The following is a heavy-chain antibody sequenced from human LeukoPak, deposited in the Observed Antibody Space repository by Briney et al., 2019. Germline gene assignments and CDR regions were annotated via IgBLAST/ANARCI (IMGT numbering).Heavy chain of an antibody. Sequence: ASVNVSCKASGYTFTGYYMHWVRQAPGQGLAWMGWINPNSGGTNYAQKFQGRVTMTRDTSISTAYMELSRLRSDDTAVYYCAREVGSGEQYYFDYWGQGTLVTVSS. J-gene: IGHJ4*02. D-gene: IGHD3-10*01. V-gene: IGHV1-2*02. CDR3: AREVGSGEQYYFDY. CDR2: INPNSGGT. CDR1: GYTFTGYY.